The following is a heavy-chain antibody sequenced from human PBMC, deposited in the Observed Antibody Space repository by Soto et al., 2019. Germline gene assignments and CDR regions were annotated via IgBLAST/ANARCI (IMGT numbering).Heavy chain of an antibody. CDR2: MNPNSGNT. CDR1: GYTFTSYD. J-gene: IGHJ6*04. Sequence: ASVKVSCKASGYTFTSYDINWVRQATGQGLEWMGWMNPNSGNTGYAQKFQVRVTMTRNTSISTAYMELSSLRSEDTAVYYCARGLAGGVRIFRGTYSYGMEVWGKGTKVTVSS. V-gene: IGHV1-8*01. CDR3: ARGLAGGVRIFRGTYSYGMEV. D-gene: IGHD3-3*01.